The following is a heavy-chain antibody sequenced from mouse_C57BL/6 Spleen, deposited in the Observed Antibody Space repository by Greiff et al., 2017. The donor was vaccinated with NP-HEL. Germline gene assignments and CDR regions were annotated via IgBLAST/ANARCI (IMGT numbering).Heavy chain of an antibody. V-gene: IGHV1-39*01. D-gene: IGHD2-5*01. CDR2: IYPNYGTT. CDR1: GYSFTDYN. Sequence: VQLQQSGPELVKPGASVKISCKASGYSFTDYNMNWVKQSHGKSLEWIGVIYPNYGTTSYNQKFKGQATLTVDQSSSTAYMQLNSLTSEDSAVYYCAREGYSNYAWYFDVWGTGTTVTVSS. J-gene: IGHJ1*03. CDR3: AREGYSNYAWYFDV.